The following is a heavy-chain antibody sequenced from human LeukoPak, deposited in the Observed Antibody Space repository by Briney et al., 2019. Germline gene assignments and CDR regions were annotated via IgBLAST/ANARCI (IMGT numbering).Heavy chain of an antibody. CDR3: ARGSDIVVVTGIGDRFDY. CDR2: IWYDGSNK. CDR1: GFTFSSYG. J-gene: IGHJ4*02. Sequence: GGSLRLSCAASGFTFSSYGMHWVRQAPGKGLEWVAVIWYDGSNKYYADSVKGRFSISRDNSKNTLYLQMNSLRAEDTAVYYCARGSDIVVVTGIGDRFDYWGQGTLVTVSS. D-gene: IGHD2-21*02. V-gene: IGHV3-33*01.